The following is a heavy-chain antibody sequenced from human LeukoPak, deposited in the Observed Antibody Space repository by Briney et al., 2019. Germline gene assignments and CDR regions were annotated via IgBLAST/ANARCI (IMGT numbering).Heavy chain of an antibody. J-gene: IGHJ5*02. V-gene: IGHV1-69*06. CDR3: ARVVTPRYCSTTSCYWKGWFDP. D-gene: IGHD2-2*01. CDR2: IIPIFGTA. Sequence: GASVRVSCKASGSTFSRFAMSWVRRAPRQGLEWMGGIIPIFGTANYAQRFQGRVTITADKSTSTAYMQLSGLRSEDTAVYYCARVVTPRYCSTTSCYWKGWFDPWGQGTLVTVSS. CDR1: GSTFSRFA.